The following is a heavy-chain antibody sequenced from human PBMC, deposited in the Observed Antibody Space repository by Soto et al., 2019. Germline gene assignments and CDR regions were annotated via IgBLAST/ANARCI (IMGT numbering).Heavy chain of an antibody. J-gene: IGHJ4*02. D-gene: IGHD3-16*01. CDR3: ARDWGGGTFDY. CDR1: GGSINGYY. CDR2: ISYSGST. Sequence: QVQLQESGPGLVKPSETLSLTCTVSGGSINGYYWSWIRQPPGKGLEWIGYISYSGSTNYNPSLKGRVTISVDTYKNQFSLKLSSVTAADTAEYYCARDWGGGTFDYWGQGTLVTVSS. V-gene: IGHV4-59*01.